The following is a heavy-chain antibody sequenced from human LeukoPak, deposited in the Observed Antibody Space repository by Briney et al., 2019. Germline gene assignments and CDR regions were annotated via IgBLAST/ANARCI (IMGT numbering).Heavy chain of an antibody. Sequence: GGSLRLSCAGSGFPFSIYGMNWVRQAPGKGLEWVSGISPGGGPTYYADSVKGRFTISRDNSKNTLYLQMNSLRAEDTAVYYCARGANWFDPWGQGTLVTVSS. CDR2: ISPGGGPT. V-gene: IGHV3-23*01. J-gene: IGHJ5*02. CDR1: GFPFSIYG. CDR3: ARGANWFDP.